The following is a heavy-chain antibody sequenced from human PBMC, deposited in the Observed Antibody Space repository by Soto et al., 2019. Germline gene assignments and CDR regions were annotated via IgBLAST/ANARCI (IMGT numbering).Heavy chain of an antibody. V-gene: IGHV1-69*06. J-gene: IGHJ2*01. CDR1: EDTFRNYA. D-gene: IGHD3-22*01. CDR2: ISPIFGTA. Sequence: ASVKVSCKSSEDTFRNYAISWVRQAPGQGREWMGWISPIFGTANYAQKFQGRVTITADTSANTVYLELSSLRSEDTAVYYCASTKYDSRAYYYWYLGLWGRGTLVTVSS. CDR3: ASTKYDSRAYYYWYLGL.